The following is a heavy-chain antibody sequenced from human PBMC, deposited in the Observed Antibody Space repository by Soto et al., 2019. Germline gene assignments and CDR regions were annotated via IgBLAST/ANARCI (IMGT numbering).Heavy chain of an antibody. D-gene: IGHD5-12*01. CDR3: ARQASKWQGGGGWLDP. V-gene: IGHV3-13*01. CDR1: GFTFSATD. CDR2: IGTLHDT. J-gene: IGHJ5*02. Sequence: EVQLVESGGGLVQPGGSLRLSCAASGFTFSATDMHWVRQAPGKGLEWVAAIGTLHDTFYPDSVKGRFTISRENAKNSLYLQMNGLGAGDTAVYYCARQASKWQGGGGWLDPWGQGILVTVSS.